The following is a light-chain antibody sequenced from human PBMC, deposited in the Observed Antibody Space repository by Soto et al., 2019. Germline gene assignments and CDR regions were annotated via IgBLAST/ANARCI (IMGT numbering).Light chain of an antibody. CDR3: QQRNDWQGT. Sequence: VLPQSPVTLALSPGERATVAXRASQSFYHYLAWYQQQPGXAPRXXXYDXSNRATGIPARLSGSGSGTDFTLTISSLEPGDFAVYYCQQRNDWQGTFGQGTRLEIK. J-gene: IGKJ5*01. CDR2: DXS. V-gene: IGKV3-11*01. CDR1: QSFYHY.